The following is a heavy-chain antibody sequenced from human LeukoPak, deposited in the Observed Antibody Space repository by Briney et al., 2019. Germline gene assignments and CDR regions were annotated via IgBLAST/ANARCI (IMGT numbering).Heavy chain of an antibody. CDR2: IYCSGST. J-gene: IGHJ4*02. Sequence: SETLSLTCTISGGSISSYYWSWIRQPPGKGLEWIGYIYCSGSTNYNPSLKSRVTISVDTSKNQFSLKLSSVTAADTAVYYCARSIAAAGTGYFDYWGQGTLVTVSS. D-gene: IGHD6-13*01. CDR1: GGSISSYY. CDR3: ARSIAAAGTGYFDY. V-gene: IGHV4-59*01.